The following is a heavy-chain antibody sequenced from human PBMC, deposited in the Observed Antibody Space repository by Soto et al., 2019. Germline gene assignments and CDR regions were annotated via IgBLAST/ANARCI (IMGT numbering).Heavy chain of an antibody. D-gene: IGHD7-27*01. J-gene: IGHJ3*02. CDR1: GFTFSSYS. V-gene: IGHV3-48*01. CDR3: ATHHAAPGAFDI. CDR2: ISSSSSTI. Sequence: GGSLRLSCAASGFTFSSYSMNWVRQAPGKGLEWVSYISSSSSTIYYADSVKGRFTISRDNAKNSLYLQMNSLRAEDTAVYYCATHHAAPGAFDIWGQGTMVTVSS.